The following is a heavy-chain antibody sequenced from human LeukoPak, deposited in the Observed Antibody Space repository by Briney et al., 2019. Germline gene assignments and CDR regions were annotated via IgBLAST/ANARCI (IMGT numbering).Heavy chain of an antibody. CDR3: AKELQAGWYYFDY. CDR2: IWYDGSNI. Sequence: GGSLRLSCAASGFTFSSYGMHWVRQAPGKGLEWVAVIWYDGSNIYYADSVKGRFTISRDNSKNTLYLQMNSLRAEDTAVYYCAKELQAGWYYFDYWGQGTLVTVSS. D-gene: IGHD6-19*01. V-gene: IGHV3-33*06. J-gene: IGHJ4*02. CDR1: GFTFSSYG.